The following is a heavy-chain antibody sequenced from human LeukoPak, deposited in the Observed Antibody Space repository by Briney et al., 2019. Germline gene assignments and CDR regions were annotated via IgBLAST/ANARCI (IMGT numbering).Heavy chain of an antibody. CDR2: ISAYNGNT. CDR1: GYTFTSYG. CDR3: ARGPYYDFWSGSNYYYGMDV. J-gene: IGHJ6*02. V-gene: IGHV1-18*01. D-gene: IGHD3-3*01. Sequence: ASVKVSCKASGYTFTSYGISWVRQAPGQGLEWMGWISAYNGNTNYAQKLQGRVTMTTDTSTSTAYMELRSLRSDDTAVYYCARGPYYDFWSGSNYYYGMDVWGQGTTVTVSS.